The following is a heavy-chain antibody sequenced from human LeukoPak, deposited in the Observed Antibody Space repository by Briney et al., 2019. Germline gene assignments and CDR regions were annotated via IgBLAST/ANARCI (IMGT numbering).Heavy chain of an antibody. D-gene: IGHD5-24*01. Sequence: ASVTVSCKASGYTFTGYYMHWVRQAPGQGLEWMGWINPNSGGTNYAQKFQGRVTMTRDTSISTAYMELSRLRSDDTAVYYCARDREMASRYYYYYGMDVWGQGTTVTVSS. CDR3: ARDREMASRYYYYYGMDV. J-gene: IGHJ6*02. V-gene: IGHV1-2*02. CDR1: GYTFTGYY. CDR2: INPNSGGT.